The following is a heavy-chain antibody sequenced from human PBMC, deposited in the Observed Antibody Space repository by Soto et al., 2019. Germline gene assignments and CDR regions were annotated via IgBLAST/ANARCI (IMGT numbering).Heavy chain of an antibody. V-gene: IGHV1-18*01. D-gene: IGHD2-8*01. Sequence: QVQLVQSGAEVKKPGASVKVSCKASGYTFTTYDISWVRQAPGQGLEWMGRISTYNGDTNYPQSLQGRLTMTTDTSTNTAYMELRSLRSGDTAVYYCARDPYNVLMVNAPNLYGMDVWGQGTTVTVSS. CDR1: GYTFTTYD. CDR3: ARDPYNVLMVNAPNLYGMDV. CDR2: ISTYNGDT. J-gene: IGHJ6*02.